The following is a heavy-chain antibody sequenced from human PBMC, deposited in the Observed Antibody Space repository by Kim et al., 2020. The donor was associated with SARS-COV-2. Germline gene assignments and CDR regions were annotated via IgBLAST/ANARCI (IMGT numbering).Heavy chain of an antibody. D-gene: IGHD3-22*01. V-gene: IGHV3-49*03. Sequence: GGSLRLSCTPSGLNFADYAMSWFRQAPGKGLEWVAFIRSKRYDETTEYAAYVQGRFIISRDDSKRIAYMQMNGLKTEDTAVYYCTSGAYYYDSAAYYHDYWGKGTLVTVSS. J-gene: IGHJ4*02. CDR1: GLNFADYA. CDR3: TSGAYYYDSAAYYHDY. CDR2: IRSKRYDETT.